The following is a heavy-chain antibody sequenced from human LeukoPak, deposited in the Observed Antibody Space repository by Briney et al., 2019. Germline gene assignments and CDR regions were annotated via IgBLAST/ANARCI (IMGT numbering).Heavy chain of an antibody. Sequence: SETLSLTCTVSGGSISSGDYYWSWIRQPPGKGLEWIGYIYYSGSTYYNLSLKSRVTISVDTSKNQFSLKLSSVTAADTAVYYCARGMYYYDSSGYSYGLSPDAFDIWGQGTMVTVSS. D-gene: IGHD3-22*01. V-gene: IGHV4-30-4*01. CDR3: ARGMYYYDSSGYSYGLSPDAFDI. J-gene: IGHJ3*02. CDR2: IYYSGST. CDR1: GGSISSGDYY.